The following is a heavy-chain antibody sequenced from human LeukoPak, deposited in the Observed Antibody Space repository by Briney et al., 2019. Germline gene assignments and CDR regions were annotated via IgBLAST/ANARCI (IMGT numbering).Heavy chain of an antibody. D-gene: IGHD6-6*01. CDR2: IYPGDSDT. Sequence: GSLKISCKGTGYSFTSYWIGWVRQMPGKGLEWMGIIYPGDSDTRYSPSFQGQVTISADKSISTAYLQWSSLKASDTAMYYCARRSSSSSWVDYFDYWGQGTLVTVSS. V-gene: IGHV5-51*01. CDR1: GYSFTSYW. CDR3: ARRSSSSSWVDYFDY. J-gene: IGHJ4*02.